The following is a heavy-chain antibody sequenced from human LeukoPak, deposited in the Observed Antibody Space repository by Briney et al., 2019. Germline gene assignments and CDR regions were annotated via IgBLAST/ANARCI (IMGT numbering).Heavy chain of an antibody. CDR2: IYPGDSDT. CDR1: GYSFTSYW. V-gene: IGHV5-51*01. Sequence: GESLKMSCKGSGYSFTSYWIAWVRQMPGKGLEWMGIIYPGDSDTRYSPSVQGQDTISADKAISTAYLQWSSLKAPETAMYYCARPGQRGYNSNFDYWGQGTLVTVSS. J-gene: IGHJ4*02. CDR3: ARPGQRGYNSNFDY. D-gene: IGHD5-18*01.